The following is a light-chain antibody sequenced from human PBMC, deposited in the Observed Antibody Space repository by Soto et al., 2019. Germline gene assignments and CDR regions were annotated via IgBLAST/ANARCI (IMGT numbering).Light chain of an antibody. CDR3: QQYHDWPGT. CDR2: GAS. V-gene: IGKV3-15*01. CDR1: QSVSSK. J-gene: IGKJ1*01. Sequence: EIVLTQSPGTLSVSPGERATLSCRASQSVSSKLAWYQQKPGQAPSLLFYGASTGATGIPARFSGSGSETEFTLSISSLQSEDFAVYYCQQYHDWPGTFGQGTKVEIK.